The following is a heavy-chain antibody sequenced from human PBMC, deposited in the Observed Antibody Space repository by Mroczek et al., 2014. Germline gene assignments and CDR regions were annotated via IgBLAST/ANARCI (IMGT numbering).Heavy chain of an antibody. CDR1: GGSISSGSYY. Sequence: KESGPGLVKPSQTLSLTCTVSGGSISSGSYYWSWIRQPAGKGLEWIGRIYTSGSTNYNPSLKSRVTISVDTSKNQFSLKLSSVTAADTAVYYCARELMVVTDAGFGQYYFDYWGQGTLVTVSS. J-gene: IGHJ4*02. D-gene: IGHD2-21*02. V-gene: IGHV4-61*02. CDR3: ARELMVVTDAGFGQYYFDY. CDR2: IYTSGST.